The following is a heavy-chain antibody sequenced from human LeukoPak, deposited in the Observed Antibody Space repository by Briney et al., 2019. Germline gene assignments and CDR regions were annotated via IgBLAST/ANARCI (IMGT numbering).Heavy chain of an antibody. D-gene: IGHD4-17*01. CDR3: AQLRSFYFDP. CDR2: IYSSGST. Sequence: SQTLSLTCTVSGASINSVNYYWTWVRQPAGKGLEWIGRIYSSGSTSYNPSPKSRVTISLNMSKHQFSLQLSSVTAADTAVYYCAQLRSFYFDPWGRGTLVIVSS. CDR1: GASINSVNYY. J-gene: IGHJ5*02. V-gene: IGHV4-61*02.